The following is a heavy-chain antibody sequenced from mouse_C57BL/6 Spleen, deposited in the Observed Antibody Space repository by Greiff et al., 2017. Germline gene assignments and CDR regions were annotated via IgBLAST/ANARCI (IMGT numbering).Heavy chain of an antibody. CDR3: TREGGTGGYAMDY. CDR2: IDPETGGT. J-gene: IGHJ4*01. Sequence: QVQLQQPGAELVRPGASVTLSCKASGYTFTDYEMHWVKQTPVHGLEWIGAIDPETGGTAYNQKFKGKAILTADKSSSTAYMELRSLTSEDSAVYYCTREGGTGGYAMDYWGQGASVTVSS. CDR1: GYTFTDYE. D-gene: IGHD1-1*02. V-gene: IGHV1-15*01.